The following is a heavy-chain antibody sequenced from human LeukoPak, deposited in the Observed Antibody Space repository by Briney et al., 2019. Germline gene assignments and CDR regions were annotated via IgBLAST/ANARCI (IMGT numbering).Heavy chain of an antibody. CDR2: ISGSGGST. CDR1: GFTFSSYA. J-gene: IGHJ4*02. D-gene: IGHD2-2*01. Sequence: GGSLRLSCAASGFTFSSYAMSWVRQTPGKGLEWASAISGSGGSTYYADSVKGRFTISRDNSKNTLYLQMNSLRAEDTAVYYCAKERLVVVPAAMCDYWGQGTLVTVSS. V-gene: IGHV3-23*01. CDR3: AKERLVVVPAAMCDY.